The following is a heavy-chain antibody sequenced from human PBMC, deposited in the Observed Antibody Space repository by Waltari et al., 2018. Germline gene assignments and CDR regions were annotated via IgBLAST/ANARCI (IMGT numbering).Heavy chain of an antibody. V-gene: IGHV1-46*01. CDR1: GYTFTSYY. D-gene: IGHD1-26*01. Sequence: QVQLVQSGAEVKKPGASVKVSCKASGYTFTSYYMHWVRQAPGQGLEWMGIINPSGGSTSYAQKCQGRVTMTRDTSTSTVYMELSSLRSEDTAVYYCASPAGGGSYWGGAFDIWGQGTMVTVSS. CDR3: ASPAGGGSYWGGAFDI. CDR2: INPSGGST. J-gene: IGHJ3*02.